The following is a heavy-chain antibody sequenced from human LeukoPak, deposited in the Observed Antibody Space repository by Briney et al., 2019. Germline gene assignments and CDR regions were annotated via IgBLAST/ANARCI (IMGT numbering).Heavy chain of an antibody. Sequence: GGSLRLSCAASGFTFSSYEMNWVRQAPGKGLEWASYISSSGSTIYYADSVKGRFTISRDNAKNSLYLQMNSLRAEDTAVYYCARRYCRGGSCRNTRSYYYYYGMDVWGKGTTVTVSS. D-gene: IGHD2-15*01. CDR1: GFTFSSYE. V-gene: IGHV3-48*03. J-gene: IGHJ6*04. CDR2: ISSSGSTI. CDR3: ARRYCRGGSCRNTRSYYYYYGMDV.